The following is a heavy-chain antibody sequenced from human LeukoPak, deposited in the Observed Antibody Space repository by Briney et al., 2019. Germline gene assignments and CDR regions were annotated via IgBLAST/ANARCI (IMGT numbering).Heavy chain of an antibody. CDR2: INPQSGGT. Sequence: GASVKVSCKASGYTFTGYYMHWVRQAPGQGLEWMGWINPQSGGTNYAQKFQGRVTMTSDTSITTAYMELSSLTSDNTAMYYCANRAFGGDSPWGQGTLVTVSS. CDR1: GYTFTGYY. V-gene: IGHV1-2*02. CDR3: ANRAFGGDSP. J-gene: IGHJ5*02. D-gene: IGHD2-21*02.